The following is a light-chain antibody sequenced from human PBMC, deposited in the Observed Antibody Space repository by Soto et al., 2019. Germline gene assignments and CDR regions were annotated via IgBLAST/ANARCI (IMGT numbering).Light chain of an antibody. CDR3: PSFTTADTHV. J-gene: IGLJ1*01. Sequence: QSALTQPASVSGSPGQSITVSCIGTSSDIASYDYVSWYQQHPGKVPKLMIYDVSNRPSGVSNRFSGSKSGNTASLTISGLQAEDEADYYCPSFTTADTHVFGTGTKVTVL. CDR2: DVS. V-gene: IGLV2-14*03. CDR1: SSDIASYDY.